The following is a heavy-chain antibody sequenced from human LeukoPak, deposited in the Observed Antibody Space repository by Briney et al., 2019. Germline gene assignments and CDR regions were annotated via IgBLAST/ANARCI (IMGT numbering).Heavy chain of an antibody. D-gene: IGHD6-6*01. Sequence: SQTLSLTFAISGDGVSINSAAWNWLRQSPSRGLEWLGRTYYRSKWYNDYAVSVKSLITINPDTSKNQFSLQLNSVTPEDTAVYYCARDRTATIAARRGDWFDPWGQGTLVTVSS. CDR1: GDGVSINSAA. CDR3: ARDRTATIAARRGDWFDP. CDR2: TYYRSKWYN. V-gene: IGHV6-1*01. J-gene: IGHJ5*02.